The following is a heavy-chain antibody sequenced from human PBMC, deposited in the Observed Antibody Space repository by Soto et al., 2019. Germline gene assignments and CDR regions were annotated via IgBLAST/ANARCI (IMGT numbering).Heavy chain of an antibody. CDR2: IHNSGST. CDR3: TRRSRWYYYGTASYYNLWFDS. CDR1: GDSISNAAYC. Sequence: PSETLSLTCTVSGDSISNAAYCWGWIRQPPGKGLEWIGSIHNSGSTYFNPSLKSRVTISVDTSKNQFSLKLSSVTAADTAVYFCTRRSRWYYYGTASYYNLWFDSWGQGTLVTVSS. V-gene: IGHV4-39*01. D-gene: IGHD3-10*01. J-gene: IGHJ5*01.